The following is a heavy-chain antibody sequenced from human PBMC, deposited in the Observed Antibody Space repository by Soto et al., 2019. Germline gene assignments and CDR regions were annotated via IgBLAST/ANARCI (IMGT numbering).Heavy chain of an antibody. D-gene: IGHD6-19*01. J-gene: IGHJ5*02. CDR3: AKCSVATVRSSGWCNWFDP. CDR2: IRVGGGDT. Sequence: EVRLLESGGGLAQPGGSLRLSCAASGFTFSSSAMNWVRQAPGKGLEWVSSIRVGGGDTFYADSVRGRFTVSRDISRNTLYLQMNSLRAEDTAIYYCAKCSVATVRSSGWCNWFDPWGQGTLVTVSS. V-gene: IGHV3-23*01. CDR1: GFTFSSSA.